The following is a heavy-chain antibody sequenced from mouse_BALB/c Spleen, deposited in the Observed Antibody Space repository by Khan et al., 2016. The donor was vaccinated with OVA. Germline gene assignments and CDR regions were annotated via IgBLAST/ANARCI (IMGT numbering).Heavy chain of an antibody. V-gene: IGHV9-3-1*01. CDR2: INTYTGEP. J-gene: IGHJ4*01. CDR3: ARPPFFSYVMVY. Sequence: SGPELKKPGETVKISCKASGYTFKNHGMNWVKQAPGKGLKWMGWINTYTGEPTYVEDFKGRFAFSLETSASTAYLQINNLKNEDTATYFCARPPFFSYVMVYWGQGTSVTVSS. CDR1: GYTFKNHG.